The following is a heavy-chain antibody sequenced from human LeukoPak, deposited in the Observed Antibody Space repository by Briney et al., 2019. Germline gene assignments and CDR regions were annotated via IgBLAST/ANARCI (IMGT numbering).Heavy chain of an antibody. CDR3: ARGRSSMVRGYYYYYMDV. Sequence: SQTLSLTCTVSGGSISSGSYYWSWIRQPAGKGLEWIRRIYSSGSTNYNPSLKRRVTISVDTSKNQFSLKLSSVTAADTAVYSCARGRSSMVRGYYYYYMDVWGKGTTVTISS. J-gene: IGHJ6*03. CDR2: IYSSGST. D-gene: IGHD3-10*01. CDR1: GGSISSGSYY. V-gene: IGHV4-61*02.